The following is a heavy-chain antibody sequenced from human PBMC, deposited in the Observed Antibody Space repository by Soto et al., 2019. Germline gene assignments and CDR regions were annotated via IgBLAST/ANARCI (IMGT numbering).Heavy chain of an antibody. CDR1: GFTFSSYA. Sequence: QVQLVESGGGVVQPGRSLRLSCAASGFTFSSYAMHWVPQAPGKGLEWVAVISYDGSNKYYADSVKGRFTISRDNSKNTLYLQMNSLRAEDTAVYYCARDWNDALHPWGQGTLVTVSS. CDR3: ARDWNDALHP. V-gene: IGHV3-30-3*01. CDR2: ISYDGSNK. D-gene: IGHD1-1*01. J-gene: IGHJ5*02.